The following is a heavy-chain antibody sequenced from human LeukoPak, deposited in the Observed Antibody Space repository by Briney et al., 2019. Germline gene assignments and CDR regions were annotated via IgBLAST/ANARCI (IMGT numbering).Heavy chain of an antibody. CDR2: ISAYNGNT. CDR1: GYTFTSYG. J-gene: IGHJ4*02. Sequence: ASVKVSCKASGYTFTSYGISWVRQAPGQGLEWMGWISAYNGNTDYAKKLQGRVTMTTDTSTSTAYMELRSLRSDDTAVYYCARDGSYYDFWSGYLCYFDYWGQGTLVTVSS. D-gene: IGHD3-3*01. CDR3: ARDGSYYDFWSGYLCYFDY. V-gene: IGHV1-18*01.